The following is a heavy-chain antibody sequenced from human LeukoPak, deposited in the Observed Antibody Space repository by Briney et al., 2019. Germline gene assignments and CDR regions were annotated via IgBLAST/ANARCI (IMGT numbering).Heavy chain of an antibody. V-gene: IGHV1-46*01. CDR3: ARDHYYDKSDHPTDQGGY. J-gene: IGHJ4*02. D-gene: IGHD3-22*01. CDR1: GYTFTSYY. Sequence: ASVKVSCKASGYTFTSYYIHWVRQAPGQGLEWMGIINPSGGSTTYTQKFQGRVTMTRDTSTSTVYMELNSLRSKDTAVYYCARDHYYDKSDHPTDQGGYWGQGTLVTVSS. CDR2: INPSGGST.